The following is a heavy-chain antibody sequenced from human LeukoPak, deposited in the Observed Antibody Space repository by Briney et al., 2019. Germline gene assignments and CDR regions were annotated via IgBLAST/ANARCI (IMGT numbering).Heavy chain of an antibody. Sequence: SETLSLTCAVYGGSVRGYYWSWIRQTPGKGLEWIGEINHSGSTNYNPSLKSRVTISVDTSKNQFSLKLSSVTAADTAVYYCARRVRVIVATSRNWFDPWGQGTLVTVSS. D-gene: IGHD5-12*01. J-gene: IGHJ5*02. CDR1: GGSVRGYY. CDR2: INHSGST. V-gene: IGHV4-34*01. CDR3: ARRVRVIVATSRNWFDP.